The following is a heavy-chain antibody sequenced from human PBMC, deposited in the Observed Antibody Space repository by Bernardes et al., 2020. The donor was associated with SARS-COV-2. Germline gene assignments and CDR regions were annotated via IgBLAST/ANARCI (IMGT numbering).Heavy chain of an antibody. V-gene: IGHV3-9*01. D-gene: IGHD3-9*01. Sequence: GGSLRLSCAASGFTFDDYAMHWVRQAPGKGLEWVSGISWNSGSIGYADSVKGRFTISRDNAKNSLYLQMNSLRAEDTALYYCAKDMGPILGYFDWFHNWFDPWGQGTLVTVSS. J-gene: IGHJ5*02. CDR2: ISWNSGSI. CDR3: AKDMGPILGYFDWFHNWFDP. CDR1: GFTFDDYA.